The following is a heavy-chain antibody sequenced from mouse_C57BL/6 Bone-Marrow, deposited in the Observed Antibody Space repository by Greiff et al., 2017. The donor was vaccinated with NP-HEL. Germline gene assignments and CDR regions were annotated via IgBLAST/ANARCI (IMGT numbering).Heavy chain of an antibody. CDR3: ARHSYDYDGTFAY. CDR1: GFTFSDYY. CDR2: ISNGGGST. J-gene: IGHJ3*01. Sequence: DVKLVESGGGLVQPGGSLKLSCAASGFTFSDYYMYWVRQTPEKRLEWVAYISNGGGSTYYPDTVKGRFTISRDNAKNTLYLQMSRLKSEDTAMYYCARHSYDYDGTFAYWGQGTLVTVSA. D-gene: IGHD2-4*01. V-gene: IGHV5-12*01.